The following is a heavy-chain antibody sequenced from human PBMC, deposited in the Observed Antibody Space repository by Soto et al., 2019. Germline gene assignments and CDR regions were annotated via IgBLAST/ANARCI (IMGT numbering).Heavy chain of an antibody. D-gene: IGHD5-18*01. V-gene: IGHV4-4*07. Sequence: SETLSLTCTVSGGSISIYYWSWILQPAWKGLEWIGRIYTSGSTNYNPSLKSRVTMSVDTSKNQFSLKLSSVTAADTAVYYCARDYLLTAMANYYYYGMDVWGQGTTVTVSS. CDR2: IYTSGST. CDR1: GGSISIYY. CDR3: ARDYLLTAMANYYYYGMDV. J-gene: IGHJ6*02.